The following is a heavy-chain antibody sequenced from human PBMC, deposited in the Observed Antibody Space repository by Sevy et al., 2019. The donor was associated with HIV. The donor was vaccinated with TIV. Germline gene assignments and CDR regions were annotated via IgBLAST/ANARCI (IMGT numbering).Heavy chain of an antibody. D-gene: IGHD6-19*01. CDR3: TIRITGYSSGWYDQH. J-gene: IGHJ1*01. V-gene: IGHV3-49*04. CDR2: IRSKAYGGTT. Sequence: GGSLRLSCTASGFTFGDYAMSCVRQAPGKGLEWVGFIRSKAYGGTTEYAASVKGRFTISRDDSKSIAYLQMNSLKTEDTAVYYCTIRITGYSSGWYDQHWGQGTLVTVSS. CDR1: GFTFGDYA.